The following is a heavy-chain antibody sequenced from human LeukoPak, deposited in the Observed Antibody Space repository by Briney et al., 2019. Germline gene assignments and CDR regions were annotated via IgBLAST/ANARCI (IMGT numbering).Heavy chain of an antibody. CDR3: ARHSDYVWGSYRPIRY. Sequence: GESLQISSNASGYSFTSYWIGWVRRLPAKGLEWMGIADTGDADTRYSPSFQGQVTISADKSISTAYLQWSSLKASDTAMYYWARHSDYVWGSYRPIRYWGQGTLVTVSS. D-gene: IGHD3-16*02. J-gene: IGHJ4*02. CDR2: ADTGDADT. CDR1: GYSFTSYW. V-gene: IGHV5-51*01.